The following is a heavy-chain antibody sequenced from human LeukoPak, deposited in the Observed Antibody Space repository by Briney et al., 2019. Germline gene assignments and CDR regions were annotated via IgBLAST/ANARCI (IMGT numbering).Heavy chain of an antibody. V-gene: IGHV4-39*01. J-gene: IGHJ5*02. CDR1: GGSISSSSYY. CDR3: ARHTLGGGDSSSGYNWFDP. Sequence: SETLSLTCTVSGGSISSSSYYWGWIRQPPGKGLEWIGSIYYSGSTYYNPSLKSRVTISVDTSKNQFSLKLSSVTAADTAVYYCARHTLGGGDSSSGYNWFDPWGQGTLVTVSS. D-gene: IGHD6-13*01. CDR2: IYYSGST.